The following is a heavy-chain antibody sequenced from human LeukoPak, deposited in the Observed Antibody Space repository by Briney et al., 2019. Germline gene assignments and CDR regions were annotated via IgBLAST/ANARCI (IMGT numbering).Heavy chain of an antibody. V-gene: IGHV3-48*03. CDR1: GFTFSSYE. J-gene: IGHJ4*02. Sequence: GGSLRLSCAASGFTFSSYEMNWVRQAPGKGLEWVSYISSSGSTIYYADSVKGRFTISRDNAKNSLYLQMNSLRSDDTAVYYCARDRGTDPSGIDYWGQGTLVTVSS. CDR3: ARDRGTDPSGIDY. D-gene: IGHD5-12*01. CDR2: ISSSGSTI.